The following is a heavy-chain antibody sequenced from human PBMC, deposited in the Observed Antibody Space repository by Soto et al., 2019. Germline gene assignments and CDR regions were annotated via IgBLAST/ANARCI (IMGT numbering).Heavy chain of an antibody. D-gene: IGHD2-2*01. Sequence: GESLKISCKGSGYSFTSYWIGWVRQMPGKGLEWMGIIYPGDSDTRYSPSFQGQVTISADKSISTAYLQWSSLKASDTAMYYCARQDCSSTSCYLFDYWGQGTLVTVSS. CDR3: ARQDCSSTSCYLFDY. J-gene: IGHJ4*02. CDR2: IYPGDSDT. CDR1: GYSFTSYW. V-gene: IGHV5-51*01.